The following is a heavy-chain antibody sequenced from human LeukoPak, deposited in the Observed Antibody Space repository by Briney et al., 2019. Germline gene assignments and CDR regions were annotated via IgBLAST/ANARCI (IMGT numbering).Heavy chain of an antibody. D-gene: IGHD3-10*01. V-gene: IGHV1-18*01. J-gene: IGHJ4*02. CDR3: ARAYGSGSYYVKAADY. CDR2: INAYNGDT. Sequence: GASVKVSCKASGYTFSTYGINWVRQAPGQGLEWMGWINAYNGDTKYAQRLQGRVTMTADPSTTTAYMELRALRSDDTAVYYCARAYGSGSYYVKAADYWGQGTLVTVSS. CDR1: GYTFSTYG.